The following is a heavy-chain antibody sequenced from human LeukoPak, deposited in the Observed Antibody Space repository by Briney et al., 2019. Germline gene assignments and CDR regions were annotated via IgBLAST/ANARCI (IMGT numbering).Heavy chain of an antibody. CDR1: GFSFSSYS. D-gene: IGHD3-10*01. CDR3: ARDPFITMDV. Sequence: GGSLRLSCGASGFSFSSYSMNWVRQAPGKGLEWVSFIGSSSSDIQYADSVKGRFTISRDNAKNSLYLHMNSLRVEDTAVYYCARDPFITMDVWGQGTTVTVSS. V-gene: IGHV3-21*01. CDR2: IGSSSSDI. J-gene: IGHJ6*02.